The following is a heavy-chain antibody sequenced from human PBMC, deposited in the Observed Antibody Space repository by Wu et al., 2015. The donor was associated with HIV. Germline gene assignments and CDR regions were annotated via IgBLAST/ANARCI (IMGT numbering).Heavy chain of an antibody. CDR3: ASRLATTQD. D-gene: IGHD5-12*01. CDR2: IDPEDGQT. V-gene: IGHV1-69-2*01. J-gene: IGHJ4*02. Sequence: EVQLVQSGTGVKKPGTTVKISCKVSGYTFSDYYMHWLQLAPGKGLEWVGLIDPEDGQTKYAEKFQGRITITADASIDTVYMELSSLRSEDAAVYYCASRLATTQDWGQGTLVIVSS. CDR1: GYTFSDYY.